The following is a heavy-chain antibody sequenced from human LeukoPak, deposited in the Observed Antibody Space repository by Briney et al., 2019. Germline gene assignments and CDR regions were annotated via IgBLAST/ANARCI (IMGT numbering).Heavy chain of an antibody. CDR3: AKVYSSSSRDSFDV. V-gene: IGHV4-34*01. J-gene: IGHJ3*01. CDR2: IYHSGSI. CDR1: GASFSGYY. D-gene: IGHD6-6*01. Sequence: SETLSLTCAVYGASFSGYYWSWIRQTPGKGLEWIGEIYHSGSISYNPSLKSRITISVDTCKSQFSLEVRSVNAADTAVYYCAKVYSSSSRDSFDVWGQGTMVTVSS.